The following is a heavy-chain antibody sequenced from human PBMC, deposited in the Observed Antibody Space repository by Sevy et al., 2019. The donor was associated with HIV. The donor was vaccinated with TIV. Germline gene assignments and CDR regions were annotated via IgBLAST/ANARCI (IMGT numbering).Heavy chain of an antibody. CDR3: AKNRPPGGSLFSRHGMDV. V-gene: IGHV3-30*18. CDR2: ISSDGSYR. Sequence: GGSLRLSCAASGFTFGTYDMHWVRQAPGKGLEWVAIISSDGSYRYYADSVRGRFSMSRDNSKNTMYLQISGLLIEDTAVYYCAKNRPPGGSLFSRHGMDVWGRGITVTVSS. J-gene: IGHJ6*02. D-gene: IGHD3-16*01. CDR1: GFTFGTYD.